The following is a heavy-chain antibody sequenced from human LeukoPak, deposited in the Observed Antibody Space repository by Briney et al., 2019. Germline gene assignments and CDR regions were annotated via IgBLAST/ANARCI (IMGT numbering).Heavy chain of an antibody. J-gene: IGHJ3*01. CDR2: ISRSDATI. D-gene: IGHD1-26*01. V-gene: IGHV3-11*04. Sequence: GGSLRLSCAASGFAFSDYCMTWIRQAPGKGLDWVSYISRSDATIYYADSVKGRFPISRDNAKNSLYMQMNSLRVDDTAVYYCVREASGVSSSAFDVWGQGTMVTVSS. CDR1: GFAFSDYC. CDR3: VREASGVSSSAFDV.